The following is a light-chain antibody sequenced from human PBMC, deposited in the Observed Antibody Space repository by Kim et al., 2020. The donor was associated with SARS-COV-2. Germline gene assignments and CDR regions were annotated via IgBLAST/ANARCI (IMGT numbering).Light chain of an antibody. CDR3: QQYCSSLLT. CDR2: GAS. J-gene: IGKJ4*01. Sequence: PGERATLSCRASQSVSSSYLAWYQQKPGQAPRLLIYGASSRATGIPDRFSGSGSGTDFTLTISRLEPEDFAVYYCQQYCSSLLTFGGGTKVDIK. CDR1: QSVSSSY. V-gene: IGKV3-20*01.